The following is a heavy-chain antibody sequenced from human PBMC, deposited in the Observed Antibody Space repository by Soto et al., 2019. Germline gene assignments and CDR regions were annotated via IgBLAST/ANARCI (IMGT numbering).Heavy chain of an antibody. Sequence: EVQLVESGGGLVQPGGSLRLSCAASGFTFSSYSMNWVRQAPGKGLEWVSYISSSSSTIYYADSVKGQFTISRDNAKNSLYLQMNSLRDEDTAVYYCARSRGDYGYYYYYGMDVWGQGTTVTVSS. D-gene: IGHD2-21*02. CDR3: ARSRGDYGYYYYYGMDV. CDR2: ISSSSSTI. CDR1: GFTFSSYS. V-gene: IGHV3-48*02. J-gene: IGHJ6*02.